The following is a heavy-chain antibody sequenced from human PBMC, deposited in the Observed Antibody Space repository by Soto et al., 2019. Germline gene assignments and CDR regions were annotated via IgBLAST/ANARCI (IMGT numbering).Heavy chain of an antibody. CDR1: GFTFSSYS. J-gene: IGHJ6*02. V-gene: IGHV3-48*02. CDR3: ARDAFTEYRNNYYYYYGMHV. Sequence: GGSLRLSCAASGFTFSSYSMNWVRQAPGKGLEWVSYISSSSSTIYYADSVKGRFTISRDNAKNSLYLQMNSLRDEDTAVYYCARDAFTEYRNNYYYYYGMHVWGQGTTVTV. CDR2: ISSSSSTI. D-gene: IGHD1-20*01.